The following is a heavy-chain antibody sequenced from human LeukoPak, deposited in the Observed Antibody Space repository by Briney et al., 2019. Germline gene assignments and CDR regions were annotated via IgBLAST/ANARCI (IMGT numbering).Heavy chain of an antibody. D-gene: IGHD1-26*01. J-gene: IGHJ5*02. CDR3: ARDHSGSYFSIDP. CDR1: GFTFSSCS. Sequence: PGGSLRLSCAASGFTFSSCSMNWVRQAPGKGLEWVSYISSSSSTIYYADSVKGRFTISRDNAKNSLYLQMNSLRAEDTAVYYCARDHSGSYFSIDPWGQGTLVTVSS. V-gene: IGHV3-48*01. CDR2: ISSSSSTI.